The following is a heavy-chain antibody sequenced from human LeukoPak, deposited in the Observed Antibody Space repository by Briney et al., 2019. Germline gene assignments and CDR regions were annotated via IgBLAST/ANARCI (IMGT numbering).Heavy chain of an antibody. CDR2: IYPGDSDT. Sequence: GESLKISCKGSGYIFTTYWIGWVRQVPGEGLEWMGIIYPGDSDTRYSPSFQGQVTISADKSISTAYLQWSSLKASDTAMYYCARHALSNGWFTFDYWGQRTLVTVSS. CDR1: GYIFTTYW. J-gene: IGHJ4*02. V-gene: IGHV5-51*01. CDR3: ARHALSNGWFTFDY. D-gene: IGHD6-13*01.